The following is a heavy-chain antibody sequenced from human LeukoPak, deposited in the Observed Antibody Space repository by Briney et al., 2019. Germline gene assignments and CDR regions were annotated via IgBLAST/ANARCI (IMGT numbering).Heavy chain of an antibody. Sequence: WGSLRLSCAASGFSFRAYWMTWVRKAPGTGLEWVAIIKEDGSETYSMDSVKGRFTISRDSAKNSLYLQMNSLRGDDTAVYYCARVIWRQLAPFDYWGQGALVTVSS. CDR3: ARVIWRQLAPFDY. V-gene: IGHV3-7*03. CDR2: IKEDGSET. CDR1: GFSFRAYW. J-gene: IGHJ4*02. D-gene: IGHD6-13*01.